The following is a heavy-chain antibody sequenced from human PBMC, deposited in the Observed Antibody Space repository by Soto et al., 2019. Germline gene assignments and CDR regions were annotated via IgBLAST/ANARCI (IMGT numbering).Heavy chain of an antibody. CDR3: AHRQSVACFDY. V-gene: IGHV2-5*02. J-gene: IGHJ4*02. D-gene: IGHD2-15*01. CDR2: IYWDDDK. CDR1: GFSLSTSGVG. Sequence: QITLKESGPTLVKPTQTLTLTCTFSGFSLSTSGVGVAWIRQPPGKALEWLALIYWDDDKRYSPSLKSRLTXPXXTSKNQVVLTMTNMDPVDTATYYCAHRQSVACFDYWGQGTLVTVSS.